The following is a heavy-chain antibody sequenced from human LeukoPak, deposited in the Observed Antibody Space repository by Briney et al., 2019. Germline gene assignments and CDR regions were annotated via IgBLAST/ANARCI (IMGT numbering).Heavy chain of an antibody. V-gene: IGHV4-38-2*01. CDR3: ARQTAVAAPFDK. CDR2: MHQGGST. J-gene: IGHJ4*02. CDR1: SYSIRSGGDY. Sequence: PSETLSLTCGVSSYSIRSGGDYWASIRQPPGKGLEWIGSMHQGGSTYYNPSLKRRLSISVDTSKNQFSLKLSFVAAADTALYYCARQTAVAAPFDKWGQGTLVTISS. D-gene: IGHD6-19*01.